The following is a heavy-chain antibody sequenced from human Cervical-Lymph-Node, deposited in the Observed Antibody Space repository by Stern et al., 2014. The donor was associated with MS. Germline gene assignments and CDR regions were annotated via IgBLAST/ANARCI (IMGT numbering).Heavy chain of an antibody. V-gene: IGHV1-69*01. CDR1: GGTFSTNA. D-gene: IGHD3-3*01. Sequence: VQLVQSGAEVKKPGSSVTVSCKTSGGTFSTNALSWVRQAPGQGLEWVGGIIPMFGTPFDAPDFQGRVTITADESTSTVYMEVTSLRYDDTAVYFCARNRLRFGGPSSRRGSGMDVWGQGTRVTVSS. CDR3: ARNRLRFGGPSSRRGSGMDV. J-gene: IGHJ6*02. CDR2: IIPMFGTP.